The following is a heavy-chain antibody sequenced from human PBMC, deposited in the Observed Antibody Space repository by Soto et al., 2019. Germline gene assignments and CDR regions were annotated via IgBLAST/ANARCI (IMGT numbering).Heavy chain of an antibody. CDR2: IYPGDSDT. CDR1: GCSFTNHW. V-gene: IGHV5-51*01. CDR3: ARPVSTGYSSGWEYFQH. Sequence: PGESQKISCKGSGCSFTNHWIGWMRQMPGKGLEWMGIIYPGDSDTRYSPSFQGQVTISADKSISTAYLQWSSLKASDTAMYYCARPVSTGYSSGWEYFQHWGQGTLVTVSS. J-gene: IGHJ1*01. D-gene: IGHD6-19*01.